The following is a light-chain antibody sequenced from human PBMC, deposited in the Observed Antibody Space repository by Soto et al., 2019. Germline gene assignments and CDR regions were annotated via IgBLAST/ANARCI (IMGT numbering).Light chain of an antibody. CDR1: QSVSRY. CDR3: EQRSDWPLT. Sequence: ENGLRQSPATVSLSPGERATLSCRASQSVSRYLAWYQQKPGQAPRLLIYDASNRATGIPARFSGSGSGTDFTLTISSLEPEDFAVYYCEQRSDWPLTFGGGTKVEIK. J-gene: IGKJ4*01. CDR2: DAS. V-gene: IGKV3-11*01.